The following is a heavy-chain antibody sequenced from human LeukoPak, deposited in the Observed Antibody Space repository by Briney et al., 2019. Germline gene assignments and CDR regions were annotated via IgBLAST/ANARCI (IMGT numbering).Heavy chain of an antibody. D-gene: IGHD4-17*01. CDR1: GFTFSSYG. V-gene: IGHV3-30*18. Sequence: GGSLRLSCAVSGFTFSSYGMHWVRQAPGKGLEWVAVISYDGSNKYYADSVKGRFTISRDNSKNTLYLQMNSLRAEDTAVYYCAKPDYGDYVSPDYWGQGTLVTVSS. J-gene: IGHJ4*02. CDR3: AKPDYGDYVSPDY. CDR2: ISYDGSNK.